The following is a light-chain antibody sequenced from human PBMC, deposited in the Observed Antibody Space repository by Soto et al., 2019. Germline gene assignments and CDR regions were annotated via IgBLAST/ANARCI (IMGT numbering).Light chain of an antibody. Sequence: QSVLTQPPSASGTPGQRVTISCSGSSSNIGSNYVYWYQQLPGTAPKLLIYRNNQRPSGVPDRFSGSKSGTSASLAISGLRSEDEADYYCAAWDDSLSGQGAYVFGTGTKLTVL. CDR2: RNN. J-gene: IGLJ1*01. V-gene: IGLV1-47*01. CDR3: AAWDDSLSGQGAYV. CDR1: SSNIGSNY.